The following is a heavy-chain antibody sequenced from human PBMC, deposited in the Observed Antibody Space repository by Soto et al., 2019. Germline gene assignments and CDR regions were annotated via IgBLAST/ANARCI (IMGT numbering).Heavy chain of an antibody. J-gene: IGHJ5*02. D-gene: IGHD3-10*01. CDR3: ARGRSYYGAGSLNWFDP. V-gene: IGHV4-34*01. CDR1: GGPFSGYY. CDR2: INHSGTT. Sequence: SETLSLTCGVYGGPFSGYYWSRIRQPPGKGLEWMGEINHSGTTNYNPSLKSRVTTSIDTSKNQFSLKLSSVTAADTAVYYCARGRSYYGAGSLNWFDPWGQGTLVTVSS.